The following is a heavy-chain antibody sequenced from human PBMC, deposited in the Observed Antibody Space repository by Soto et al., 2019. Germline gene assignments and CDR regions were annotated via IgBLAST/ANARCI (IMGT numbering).Heavy chain of an antibody. Sequence: ASVKVSCKASGYTFTSYGISWVRQAPGQGLEWMGWISAYNGNTNYAQKLQGRVTMTTDTSTSTAYMEPRSLRSDDTAVYYCARDRGEGRITIFGVVNKGMDVWGQGTTVTVSS. CDR1: GYTFTSYG. CDR2: ISAYNGNT. CDR3: ARDRGEGRITIFGVVNKGMDV. V-gene: IGHV1-18*04. J-gene: IGHJ6*02. D-gene: IGHD3-3*01.